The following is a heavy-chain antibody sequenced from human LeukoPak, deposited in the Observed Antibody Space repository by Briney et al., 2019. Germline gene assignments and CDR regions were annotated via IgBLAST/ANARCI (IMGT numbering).Heavy chain of an antibody. V-gene: IGHV3-11*01. CDR3: ARGEADEYYFGY. CDR2: ISSSGSTI. D-gene: IGHD6-25*01. J-gene: IGHJ4*02. Sequence: YISSSGSTIYYADSVKGRFTISRDNAKNSLYLQMNSLRAEDTAVYYCARGEADEYYFGYWGQGTLVTVSS.